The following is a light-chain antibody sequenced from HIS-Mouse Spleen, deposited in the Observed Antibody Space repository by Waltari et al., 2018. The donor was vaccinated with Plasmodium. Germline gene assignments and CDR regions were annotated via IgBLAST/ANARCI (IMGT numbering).Light chain of an antibody. V-gene: IGLV3-1*01. CDR2: QDS. J-gene: IGLJ2*01. CDR3: QAWDSSTVV. Sequence: SYELTQPPSVSVSPGQTASITCSGDKLGYKYACWYQQKPGQSPVLVISQDSKRASGVPERFSGSNSGNTATLTISGTQAMDEADYYCQAWDSSTVVFGGGTKLTVL. CDR1: KLGYKY.